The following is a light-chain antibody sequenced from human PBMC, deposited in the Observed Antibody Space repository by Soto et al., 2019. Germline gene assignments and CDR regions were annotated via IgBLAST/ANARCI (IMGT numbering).Light chain of an antibody. CDR1: EKMTRY. CDR2: AAS. J-gene: IGKJ1*01. CDR3: QQSYSTPRT. V-gene: IGKV1-39*01. Sequence: DIQLIQSPSSLSASVCDRVTITCRANEKMTRYLNWYQQKPGKAPKLLIYAASNLQSGVPSRFSGSGSGADFILTISSLQPEDSATYYCQQSYSTPRTFGQGTKVEVK.